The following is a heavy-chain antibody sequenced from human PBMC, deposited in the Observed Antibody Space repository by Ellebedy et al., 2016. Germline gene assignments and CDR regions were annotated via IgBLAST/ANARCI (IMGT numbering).Heavy chain of an antibody. CDR2: ISYDGSNK. CDR1: GFTFSSYG. J-gene: IGHJ5*02. CDR3: AKDKVVAAAGTGGWFDP. Sequence: GGSLRLXXAASGFTFSSYGMHWVRQAPGKGLAWVAVISYDGSNKYYADSVKGRFTISRDNSKNTLYLQMNSLRAEDTAVYYCAKDKVVAAAGTGGWFDPWGQGTLVTVSS. V-gene: IGHV3-30*18. D-gene: IGHD6-13*01.